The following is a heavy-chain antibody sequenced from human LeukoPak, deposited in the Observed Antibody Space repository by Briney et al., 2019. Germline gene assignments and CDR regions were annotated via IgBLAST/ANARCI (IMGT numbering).Heavy chain of an antibody. V-gene: IGHV1-2*02. CDR2: INPNSGGT. CDR1: GYTFTGYY. D-gene: IGHD6-19*01. CDR3: ARDWDIAVAFFDC. Sequence: ASVKVSCKASGYTFTGYYIHWVRQAPGQGLEWMGWINPNSGGTNYARKFQGRVTMTRDTSISTAYMELSRLRSDDTAVYYCARDWDIAVAFFDCWGQGTLVTVSS. J-gene: IGHJ4*02.